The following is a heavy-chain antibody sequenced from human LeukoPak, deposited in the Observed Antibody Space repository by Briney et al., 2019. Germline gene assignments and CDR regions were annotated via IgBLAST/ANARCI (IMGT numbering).Heavy chain of an antibody. CDR3: ARDYSGSYSGLGY. CDR2: VPYDGSNK. V-gene: IGHV3-30*03. D-gene: IGHD1-26*01. CDR1: GFTFSSYG. Sequence: PGRFLRLSCAASGFTFSSYGMHWVRPAPGKGLEWVAVVPYDGSNKYYADSVKGRFTISRDNSKNTLYLQMNSLRAEDTAVYYCARDYSGSYSGLGYWGQGTLVTVSS. J-gene: IGHJ4*02.